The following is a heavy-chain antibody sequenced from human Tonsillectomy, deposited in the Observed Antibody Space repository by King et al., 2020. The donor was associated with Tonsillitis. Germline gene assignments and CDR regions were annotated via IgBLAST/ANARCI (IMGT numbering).Heavy chain of an antibody. CDR1: GFTFSRYA. CDR3: AKYCGGGSCYSGFDY. CDR2: ISDSGGDT. J-gene: IGHJ4*02. Sequence: VQLVESGGGLVQPGGSLRLSCAASGFTFSRYAMSWVRQAPGKGLEWVSTISDSGGDTYYAESVKGRLTISRDNSKNTVDLQMNSLRAEDTAVYYCAKYCGGGSCYSGFDYWGQGTLVTVSS. D-gene: IGHD2-15*01. V-gene: IGHV3-23*04.